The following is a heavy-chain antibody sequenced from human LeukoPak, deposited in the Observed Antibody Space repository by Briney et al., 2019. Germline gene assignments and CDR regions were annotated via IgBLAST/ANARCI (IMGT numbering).Heavy chain of an antibody. CDR3: ARIFDSSGYYYKDY. D-gene: IGHD3-22*01. CDR1: GGSFSGFY. Sequence: SQCLSPACAVYGGSFSGFYWSWIRQPPGEGLEWIGEINHSGSTNYNTSLKSGVTISGETSKNQFSLKLSAVNPADTPVFYCARIFDSSGYYYKDYWGQGTLVTVSS. V-gene: IGHV4-34*01. CDR2: INHSGST. J-gene: IGHJ4*02.